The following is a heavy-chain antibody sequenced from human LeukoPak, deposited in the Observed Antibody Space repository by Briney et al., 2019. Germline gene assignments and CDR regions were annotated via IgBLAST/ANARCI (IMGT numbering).Heavy chain of an antibody. D-gene: IGHD6-13*01. CDR3: ARFLRRGSWPLDDASDI. CDR1: GGSISSSSYY. J-gene: IGHJ3*02. Sequence: SETLSLTCTVSGGSISSSSYYWGWIRQPPGKGLEWIGSIYYSGSTYYNPSLKSRVTISVDTSKNQFSLKLSSVTAADTAVYYCARFLRRGSWPLDDASDIWGQGTMVTVSS. CDR2: IYYSGST. V-gene: IGHV4-39*01.